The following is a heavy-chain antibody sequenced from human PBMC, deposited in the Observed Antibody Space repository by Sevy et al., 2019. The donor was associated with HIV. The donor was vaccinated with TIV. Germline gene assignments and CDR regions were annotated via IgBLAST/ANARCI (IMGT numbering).Heavy chain of an antibody. Sequence: GGSLRLSCAASGFTFSGYYMSWIRQAPGKGLEWVSYISSSSSYTNYADSVRGRFTISRDNAKNSLYLQMNSLRAEDTAVYYCARDRMAAADHYFDYWGQGSLVTVSS. J-gene: IGHJ4*02. CDR3: ARDRMAAADHYFDY. D-gene: IGHD6-13*01. CDR1: GFTFSGYY. V-gene: IGHV3-11*06. CDR2: ISSSSSYT.